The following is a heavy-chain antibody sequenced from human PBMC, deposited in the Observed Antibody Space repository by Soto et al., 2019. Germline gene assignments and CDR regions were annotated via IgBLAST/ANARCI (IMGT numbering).Heavy chain of an antibody. V-gene: IGHV4-59*12. CDR1: GGTIISYY. CDR3: ARSYLGGNFDS. J-gene: IGHJ4*02. CDR2: IYSRGTT. Sequence: PSETLSLTCGFSGGTIISYYWSWIRQPPGKGLEWIGYIYSRGTTSYNPSLKSRATILVDTSKNQFSLRLTSVTATDTAVYYCARSYLGGNFDSWGQGTLVTVSS. D-gene: IGHD2-15*01.